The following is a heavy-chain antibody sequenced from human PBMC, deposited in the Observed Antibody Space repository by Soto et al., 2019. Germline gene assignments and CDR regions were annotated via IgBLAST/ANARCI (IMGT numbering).Heavy chain of an antibody. D-gene: IGHD4-17*01. Sequence: ASVKVSCKASGYTFTGYYMHWVRQAPGQGLEWMGWINPNSGGTNYAQKFQGWVTMTRDTSISTAYMELSRLRSDDTAVYYCARGDDYGDYADYWGQGTLVTVSS. CDR2: INPNSGGT. J-gene: IGHJ4*02. CDR1: GYTFTGYY. CDR3: ARGDDYGDYADY. V-gene: IGHV1-2*04.